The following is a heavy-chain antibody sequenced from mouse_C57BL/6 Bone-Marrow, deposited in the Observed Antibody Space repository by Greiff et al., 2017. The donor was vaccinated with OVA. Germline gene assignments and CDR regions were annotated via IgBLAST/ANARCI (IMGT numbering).Heavy chain of an antibody. J-gene: IGHJ3*01. CDR1: GFTIKNTY. D-gene: IGHD2-2*01. CDR2: IDPANGNT. CDR3: ARGVTTAY. V-gene: IGHV14-3*01. Sequence: DVQLQESVAELVRPGASVKLSCTASGFTIKNTYMHWVKQRPEQGLEWIGRIDPANGNTKYAPKFQGKATITADTSSNTAYLQLSSLTSEDTAIYYCARGVTTAYWGQGTLVTVSA.